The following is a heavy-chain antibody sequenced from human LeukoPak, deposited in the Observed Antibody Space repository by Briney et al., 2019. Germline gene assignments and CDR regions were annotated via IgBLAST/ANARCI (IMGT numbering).Heavy chain of an antibody. J-gene: IGHJ5*02. Sequence: SETLSLTCTVSGGSISGDYWSWIRQPPGKGLELVGYINYSGNTNSNPSLKSRVTISVDTSKNQFSLKLISVTAADTAVYYCARHRPGERRFDPWGQGTLVTVSS. V-gene: IGHV4-59*08. CDR1: GGSISGDY. CDR2: INYSGNT. CDR3: ARHRPGERRFDP. D-gene: IGHD3-16*01.